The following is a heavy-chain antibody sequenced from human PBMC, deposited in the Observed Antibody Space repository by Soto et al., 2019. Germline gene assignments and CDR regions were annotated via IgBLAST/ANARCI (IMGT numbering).Heavy chain of an antibody. Sequence: PGWSLRLSCVFSVFIFISSAMNWVRQAPGKGLEWVSTISGSGVSKYYADSVKGRFTISRDNSNNTVSLQMNSLRAEDAAVYYCAKDRSPGATTWNVYWGQGTLVTFSS. J-gene: IGHJ4*02. D-gene: IGHD1-26*01. CDR3: AKDRSPGATTWNVY. V-gene: IGHV3-23*01. CDR2: ISGSGVSK. CDR1: VFIFISSA.